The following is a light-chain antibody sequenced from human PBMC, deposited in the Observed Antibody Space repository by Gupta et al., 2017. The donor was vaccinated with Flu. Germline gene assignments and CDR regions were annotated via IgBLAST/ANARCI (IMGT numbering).Light chain of an antibody. V-gene: IGKV2-28*01. CDR1: QSLLHSDGYNY. CDR3: RQPAYIPPYT. J-gene: IGKJ2*01. Sequence: EIVMTQSPLSLSVTPGEPASISCRSSQSLLHSDGYNYLDWYLQKPGQSPQLLIYLGSNRASGVPDRFSGSGSGTDFTLKISSGEAEDVGVYYCRQPAYIPPYTFGRGTKLEIK. CDR2: LGS.